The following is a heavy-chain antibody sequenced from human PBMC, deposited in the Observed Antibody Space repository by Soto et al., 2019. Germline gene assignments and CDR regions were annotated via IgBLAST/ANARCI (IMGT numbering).Heavy chain of an antibody. CDR2: ISGSGGST. CDR1: GFTFSSYA. Sequence: EVQLLESGGVLVQPGGSLRLSCAASGFTFSSYAMSWVRQAPGKGLEWVSAISGSGGSTYYADSVKGRFTISRDNYKNPLYLQMNSLRADDTAVYYCAKDPYPFNMTFQYYFDYWGQGPLVTVSS. J-gene: IGHJ4*02. V-gene: IGHV3-23*01. D-gene: IGHD3-22*01. CDR3: AKDPYPFNMTFQYYFDY.